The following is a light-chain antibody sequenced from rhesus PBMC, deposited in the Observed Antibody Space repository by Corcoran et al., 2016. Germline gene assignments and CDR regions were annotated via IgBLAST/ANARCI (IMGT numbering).Light chain of an antibody. CDR1: QGISSY. CDR3: QQRNTYPPT. J-gene: IGKJ1*01. CDR2: DAS. V-gene: IGKV1-38*01. Sequence: DIQLTQSPSSLSASVGDRVTLTCRASQGISSYLAWYQQKSGKAPKLLISDASILESGVPSMISGSGSGTEITHTISSLQPKDFATYYCQQRNTYPPTFGQGTKVEIK.